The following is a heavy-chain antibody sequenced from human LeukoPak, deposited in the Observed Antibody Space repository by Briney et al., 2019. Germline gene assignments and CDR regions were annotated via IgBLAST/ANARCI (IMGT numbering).Heavy chain of an antibody. Sequence: PSETLSLTCTVSGDSISAPFYYWRWIRQHPGKGLEWIGYIYHSGGTDQNPSLKGRLSISIDTSKNQSSLSLTSITAADTAMYYWARGIQLGGAFDIWGQGTMVTVS. CDR3: ARGIQLGGAFDI. D-gene: IGHD1-1*01. V-gene: IGHV4-31*03. CDR2: IYHSGGT. J-gene: IGHJ3*02. CDR1: GDSISAPFYY.